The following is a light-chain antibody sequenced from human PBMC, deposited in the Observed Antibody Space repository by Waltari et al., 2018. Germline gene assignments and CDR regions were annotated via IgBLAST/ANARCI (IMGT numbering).Light chain of an antibody. CDR1: SRDVGSYDL. CDR3: CSYVGSSTFT. CDR2: EVY. V-gene: IGLV2-23*02. Sequence: QSALTQPASVSGSPGQSSTISSTGTSRDVGSYDLVSWYQHHPGKAPQLMIYEVYNRPSGVSNRFSASKSGNTASLTISGLQAEDEADYYCCSYVGSSTFTFGGGTKLTVL. J-gene: IGLJ2*01.